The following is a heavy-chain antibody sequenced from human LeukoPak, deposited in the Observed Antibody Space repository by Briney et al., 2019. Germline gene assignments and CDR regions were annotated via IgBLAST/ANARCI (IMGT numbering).Heavy chain of an antibody. J-gene: IGHJ4*02. CDR2: IYYSGST. CDR3: ARAPLAIFGVVYRGFDY. CDR1: GGSISSGGYY. V-gene: IGHV4-31*03. Sequence: PSETLSLTCTVSGGSISSGGYYWGWIRQHPGKGLEWIGYIYYSGSTYYNPSLKSRVTISVDTSKNQFSLKLSSVTAADTAVYYCARAPLAIFGVVYRGFDYWGQGTLVTVSS. D-gene: IGHD3-3*01.